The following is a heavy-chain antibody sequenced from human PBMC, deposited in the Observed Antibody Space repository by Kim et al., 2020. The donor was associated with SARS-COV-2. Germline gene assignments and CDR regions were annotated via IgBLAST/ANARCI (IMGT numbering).Heavy chain of an antibody. CDR1: GFTFSSYA. D-gene: IGHD1-26*01. CDR3: AKGKTPTYYMMGLDY. CDR2: ISGSGGST. V-gene: IGHV3-23*01. J-gene: IGHJ4*02. Sequence: GGSLRLSCAASGFTFSSYAMSWVRQAPGKGLEWVSAISGSGGSTYYADSVKGRFTISRDNSKNTLYLQMNSLRAEDTAVYYCAKGKTPTYYMMGLDYWGQGTLVTVSS.